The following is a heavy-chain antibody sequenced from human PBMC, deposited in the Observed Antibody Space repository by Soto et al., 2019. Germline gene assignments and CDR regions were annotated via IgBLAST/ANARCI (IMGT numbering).Heavy chain of an antibody. CDR2: IIPIFGTA. J-gene: IGHJ4*02. V-gene: IGHV1-69*06. D-gene: IGHD3-10*01. Sequence: SVKVSCKASRGCFSSYALSWVRQAPGQGLEWMGGIIPIFGTANYAQKFQGRVTITADKSTSTAYMELSSLRSEDTAVYYCATRGAFGETRSFVYWGQGTLVTVSS. CDR1: RGCFSSYA. CDR3: ATRGAFGETRSFVY.